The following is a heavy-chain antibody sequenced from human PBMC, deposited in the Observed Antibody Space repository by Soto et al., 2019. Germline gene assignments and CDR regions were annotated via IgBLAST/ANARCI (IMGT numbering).Heavy chain of an antibody. CDR2: ISCNGGSI. V-gene: IGHV3-9*01. CDR1: GFTFDDYA. Sequence: GGSLRLSCAASGFTFDDYAMHWVRQAPGKGLEWVSGISCNGGSIGYADSVKGRFTISRDNSKNTLSLQMNSLRAEDTATYYCAKARCSGNSCYVPDYWGHGSLVTVSS. D-gene: IGHD2-15*01. J-gene: IGHJ4*01. CDR3: AKARCSGNSCYVPDY.